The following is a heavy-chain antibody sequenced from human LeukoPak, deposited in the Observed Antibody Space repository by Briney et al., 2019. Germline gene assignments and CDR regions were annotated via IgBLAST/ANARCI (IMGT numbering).Heavy chain of an antibody. CDR1: GFTFSSYA. J-gene: IGHJ6*02. CDR3: ARGGRTGYCSGGSCYYYYGMDV. Sequence: PGRSLRLSCAASGFTFSSYAMHWVRQAPGKGLEWVAVISYDGSNKYYVDSVKGRFTISRDNSKNTPYLQMNSLRAEDTAVYCCARGGRTGYCSGGSCYYYYGMDVWGQGTTVTVSS. D-gene: IGHD2-15*01. CDR2: ISYDGSNK. V-gene: IGHV3-30-3*01.